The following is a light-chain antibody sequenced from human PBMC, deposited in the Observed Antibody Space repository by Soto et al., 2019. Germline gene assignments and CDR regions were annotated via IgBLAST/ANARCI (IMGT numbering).Light chain of an antibody. CDR3: QQYDSYST. J-gene: IGKJ4*02. Sequence: IQMTQSPSPLSASVGDRVTITCRASESMSNCLAWYQQKPGKAPKLLISGASSLQSGVPSRFSGSASGTEFTLTISSLQPDDIATYYCQQYDSYSTLGGGTKVDIK. V-gene: IGKV1-5*01. CDR1: ESMSNC. CDR2: GAS.